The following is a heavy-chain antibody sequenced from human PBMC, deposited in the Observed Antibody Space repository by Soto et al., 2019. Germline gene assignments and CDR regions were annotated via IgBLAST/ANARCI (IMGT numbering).Heavy chain of an antibody. Sequence: QLQLQESGPGLVTPSETLSLTCTVSGGSISTTSYYWGWIRQPPGKGLEWIGSGYYRGSSYYNPSFTSRVTISVETSKNQFPLRLTFVTAADTAVYYCARHPNPHSSTWSGWFDPWGQGTLVTVSS. CDR3: ARHPNPHSSTWSGWFDP. J-gene: IGHJ5*02. V-gene: IGHV4-39*01. CDR1: GGSISTTSYY. D-gene: IGHD6-13*01. CDR2: GYYRGSS.